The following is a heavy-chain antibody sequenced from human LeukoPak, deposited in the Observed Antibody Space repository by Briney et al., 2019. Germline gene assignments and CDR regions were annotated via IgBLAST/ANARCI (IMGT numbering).Heavy chain of an antibody. D-gene: IGHD2-21*01. CDR2: IKEDGSEK. CDR3: ARVAWPHYFDY. Sequence: PGGSLRLSCAASGFSFRSCWMSWVRQAPGKGLEWVANIKEDGSEKYYVDSVKGRFTISRDNAKNALYLQMNSLRAEDTAVHYCARVAWPHYFDYWGQGTLVTVSS. V-gene: IGHV3-7*01. CDR1: GFSFRSCW. J-gene: IGHJ4*02.